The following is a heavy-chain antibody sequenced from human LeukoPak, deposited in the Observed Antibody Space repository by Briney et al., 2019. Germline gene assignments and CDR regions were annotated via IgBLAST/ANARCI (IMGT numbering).Heavy chain of an antibody. CDR2: ISAYNGNT. CDR3: ARDSYYYDSSGSVLSTDDAFDI. Sequence: ASVKVSCKASGYTFTSYGISWVRQAPGQGLEWMGWISAYNGNTNYAQKLQGRVTMTTDTSTSTAYMELRSLRSDDTAVYYCARDSYYYDSSGSVLSTDDAFDIWGQGTMVTVSS. CDR1: GYTFTSYG. J-gene: IGHJ3*02. D-gene: IGHD3-22*01. V-gene: IGHV1-18*01.